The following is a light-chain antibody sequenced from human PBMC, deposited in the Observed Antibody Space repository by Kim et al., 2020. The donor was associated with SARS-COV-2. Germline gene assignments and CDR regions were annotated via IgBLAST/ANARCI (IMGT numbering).Light chain of an antibody. CDR3: QQYDSYTVT. V-gene: IGKV1-5*01. CDR2: DAS. J-gene: IGKJ1*01. Sequence: AAVEDRATITCRASQSISAWLAWHQQKPGKAPLLLIYDASNLESGVPSRFSGSGYGTEFTLTISSLQPDDFATYYCQQYDSYTVTFGQGTKVDIK. CDR1: QSISAW.